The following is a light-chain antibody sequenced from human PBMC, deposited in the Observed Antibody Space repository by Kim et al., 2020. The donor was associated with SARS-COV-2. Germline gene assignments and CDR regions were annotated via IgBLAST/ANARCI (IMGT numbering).Light chain of an antibody. V-gene: IGKV3-20*01. CDR1: QGISTIY. Sequence: SPWERATLSSRASQGISTIYLAWYQQKPGQAPRLLNYGASGRATGVPDRISGSESGTDFTLTISRLEPEDFAVDYCQQYGSTPLTFGGGTKVDIK. J-gene: IGKJ4*01. CDR2: GAS. CDR3: QQYGSTPLT.